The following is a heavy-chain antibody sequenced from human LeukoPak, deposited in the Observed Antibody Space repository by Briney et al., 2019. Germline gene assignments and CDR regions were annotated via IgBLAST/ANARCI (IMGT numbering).Heavy chain of an antibody. J-gene: IGHJ4*02. Sequence: SETLSFTCAVSGYSISSGYYWGWIRQPPGKGLEWIGSIYHSGSTYYNPSLKSRVTISVDTSKNQFSLKLSSVTAADTAVYYCARHSRSSIFGVVMAVSYWGQGTLVTVSS. D-gene: IGHD3-3*01. CDR3: ARHSRSSIFGVVMAVSY. CDR1: GYSISSGYY. V-gene: IGHV4-38-2*01. CDR2: IYHSGST.